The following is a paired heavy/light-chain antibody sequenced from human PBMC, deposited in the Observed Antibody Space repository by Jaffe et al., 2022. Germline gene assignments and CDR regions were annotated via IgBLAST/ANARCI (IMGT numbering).Light chain of an antibody. CDR2: DAS. Sequence: EIVLTQSPATLSLSPGERATLSCRASQSVSSYLAWYQQKPGQAPRLLIYDASNRATGIPARFSGSGSGTDFTLTISSLEPEDFAVYYCQQRSNWPPVTFGGGTKVEIK. CDR1: QSVSSY. J-gene: IGKJ4*01. V-gene: IGKV3-11*01. CDR3: QQRSNWPPVT.
Heavy chain of an antibody. D-gene: IGHD3-22*01. V-gene: IGHV3-43D*04. CDR2: ISWDGGST. Sequence: EVQLVESGGVVVQPGGSLRLSCAASGFTFDDYAMHWVRQAPGKGLEWVSLISWDGGSTYYADSVKGRFTISRDNSKNSLYLQMNSLRAEDTALYYCAKESNTYYYDSSGYRDFDYWGQGTLVTVSS. CDR3: AKESNTYYYDSSGYRDFDY. CDR1: GFTFDDYA. J-gene: IGHJ4*02.